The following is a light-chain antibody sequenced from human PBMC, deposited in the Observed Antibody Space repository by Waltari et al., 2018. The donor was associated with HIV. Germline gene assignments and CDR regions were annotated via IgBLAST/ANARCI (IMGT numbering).Light chain of an antibody. CDR1: QSVSSSY. CDR3: QQYGSSPRT. Sequence: EVVLTQSPGALSLSPGARATLSCRASQSVSSSYLAWYQQKPGQAPRLLIYGASSRATGIPDRFSGSGSGTDFTLTISRLEPEDFAVYYCQQYGSSPRTFGHGTKVEIK. V-gene: IGKV3-20*01. J-gene: IGKJ1*01. CDR2: GAS.